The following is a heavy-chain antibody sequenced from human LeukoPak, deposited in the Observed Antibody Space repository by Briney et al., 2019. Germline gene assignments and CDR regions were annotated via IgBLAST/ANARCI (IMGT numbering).Heavy chain of an antibody. CDR1: GFTFSSYS. CDR3: ARDRTSFIAAAGNAFDI. V-gene: IGHV3-48*02. J-gene: IGHJ3*02. D-gene: IGHD6-13*01. CDR2: ISSSSSTI. Sequence: GGSLRLSCAASGFTFSSYSMTWVRQAPGKGLEWVSYISSSSSTIYYADSVKGRFTISRDNAKNSLYLQMNSLRDEDTAVYYCARDRTSFIAAAGNAFDIWGQGTMVTVSS.